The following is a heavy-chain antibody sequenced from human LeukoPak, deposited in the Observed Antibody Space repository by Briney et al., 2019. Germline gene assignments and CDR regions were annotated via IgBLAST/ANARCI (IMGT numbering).Heavy chain of an antibody. CDR1: GFTYSTYT. V-gene: IGHV3-21*01. Sequence: GGSLRLSCAASGFTYSTYTMNWVRQAPGKGLEWVSSISSSSGYIYYADSVKGRFTISRDNAKDSLYLQMNSLRAEDTAMYYCARGAYSGSYSLYDYWAQGTMVTVSS. CDR2: ISSSSGYI. CDR3: ARGAYSGSYSLYDY. J-gene: IGHJ4*02. D-gene: IGHD1-26*01.